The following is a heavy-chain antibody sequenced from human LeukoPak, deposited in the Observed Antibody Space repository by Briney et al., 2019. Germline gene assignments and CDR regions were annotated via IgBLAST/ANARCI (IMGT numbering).Heavy chain of an antibody. D-gene: IGHD6-13*01. CDR2: ISRNSNTI. CDR1: GFIFHDYG. J-gene: IGHJ4*02. V-gene: IGHV3-9*01. Sequence: PGGSLRLSCAAPGFIFHDYGMHWVRQAPGKGLEWVSGISRNSNTIYYADSVKGRFTISRDNAKNSLYLQMNSLRAEDTALYYCTKAPYSSSWYYFDYWGQGTLVTVSS. CDR3: TKAPYSSSWYYFDY.